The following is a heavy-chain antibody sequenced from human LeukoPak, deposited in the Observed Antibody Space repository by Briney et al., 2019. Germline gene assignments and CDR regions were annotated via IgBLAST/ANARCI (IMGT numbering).Heavy chain of an antibody. V-gene: IGHV3-23*01. J-gene: IGHJ4*02. D-gene: IGHD3-16*01. CDR1: GFTFSSYA. CDR2: ISGGGGST. Sequence: PGASLRLSCAASGFTFSSYAMSWVRQAPGKGLEWVSAISGGGGSTYYADSVKGRFTISRDNSKNTLYLQMNSLRAEDTAVYYCAKDWGDLSFYFDYWGQGTLVTVSS. CDR3: AKDWGDLSFYFDY.